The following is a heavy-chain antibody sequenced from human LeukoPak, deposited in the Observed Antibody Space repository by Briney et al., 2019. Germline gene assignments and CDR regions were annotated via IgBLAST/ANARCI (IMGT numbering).Heavy chain of an antibody. Sequence: GASVKVSCKASGGTFSSYAIIWVRQAPGPGHECRGGIIHIFGTANYAQNFQGRVTITTDESTSTAYMELSSLRSEDTAVYYCARDQGGYYDSSGYFDYWGQGTLVTVSS. J-gene: IGHJ4*02. CDR1: GGTFSSYA. CDR3: ARDQGGYYDSSGYFDY. D-gene: IGHD3-22*01. V-gene: IGHV1-69*05. CDR2: IIHIFGTA.